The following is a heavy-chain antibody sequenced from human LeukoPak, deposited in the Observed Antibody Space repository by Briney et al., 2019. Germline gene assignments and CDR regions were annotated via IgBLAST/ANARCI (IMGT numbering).Heavy chain of an antibody. V-gene: IGHV4-59*13. J-gene: IGHJ3*02. D-gene: IGHD1-26*01. Sequence: PSETLSLTCTVSGGSISSYYWSWIRQPPGRGLEWIGFIYHSGSTNYNPSLKSRVTISVDRSKNQFSLKLNSVTAADTAVYYCARDRVGGATAAFDIWGQGTMVTASS. CDR3: ARDRVGGATAAFDI. CDR2: IYHSGST. CDR1: GGSISSYY.